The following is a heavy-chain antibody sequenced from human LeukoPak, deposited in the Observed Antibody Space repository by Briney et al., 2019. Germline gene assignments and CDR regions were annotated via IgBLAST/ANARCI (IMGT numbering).Heavy chain of an antibody. J-gene: IGHJ5*02. CDR2: IHPGTGDT. V-gene: IGHV1-2*02. CDR3: ARKGAEYSRSPLLNAWFDP. Sequence: ASVKVSCKTSGYNFTGYHIHWVRQAPGQGLEWMGWIHPGTGDTRYTRRFQGRVTMTRDTSINTAYLELSGLKSNDTAVYYCARKGAEYSRSPLLNAWFDPWGQGTLITVSS. D-gene: IGHD6-6*01. CDR1: GYNFTGYH.